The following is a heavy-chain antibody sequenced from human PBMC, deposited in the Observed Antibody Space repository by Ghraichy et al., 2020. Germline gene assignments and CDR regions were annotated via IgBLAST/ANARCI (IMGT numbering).Heavy chain of an antibody. V-gene: IGHV3-23*01. Sequence: GGSLRLSCAASGFTFSSYAMSWVRQAPGKGLEWVSAISGSGGSTYYADSVKGRFTISRDNSKNTLYLQMNSLRAEDTAVYYCATFSPHCSGGSCYSEGFDYWGQGTLVTVSS. CDR1: GFTFSSYA. CDR2: ISGSGGST. CDR3: ATFSPHCSGGSCYSEGFDY. D-gene: IGHD2-15*01. J-gene: IGHJ4*02.